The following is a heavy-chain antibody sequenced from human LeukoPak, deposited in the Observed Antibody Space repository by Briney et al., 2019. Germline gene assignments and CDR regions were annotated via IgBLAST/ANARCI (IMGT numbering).Heavy chain of an antibody. CDR3: ARVPMIAARPRYFQH. V-gene: IGHV3-53*01. CDR1: GFTVSSNY. Sequence: PGGSLRLSCAASGFTVSSNYMSWVRQAPGKGLEWVSVIYSGGSTYYADSVKGRFTISRDNSKNTLYLQMNSLRAEDTAVYYCARVPMIAARPRYFQHWGQGTLVTVSS. J-gene: IGHJ1*01. D-gene: IGHD6-6*01. CDR2: IYSGGST.